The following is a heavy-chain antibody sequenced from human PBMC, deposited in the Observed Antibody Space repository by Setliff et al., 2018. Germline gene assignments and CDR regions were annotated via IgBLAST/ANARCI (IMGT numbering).Heavy chain of an antibody. CDR3: ARGGPGVVIMPAAKLFDY. Sequence: ASVKVSCKASGYPFTGYFMHWVRQAPGQGLEWMGRINPNSGGTNYAQKFQGRVTMTWDTSISTAYMEVSRLRSDDTAVYYCARGGPGVVIMPAAKLFDYWGQGTQVTVSS. D-gene: IGHD2-2*01. CDR1: GYPFTGYF. CDR2: INPNSGGT. J-gene: IGHJ4*02. V-gene: IGHV1-2*06.